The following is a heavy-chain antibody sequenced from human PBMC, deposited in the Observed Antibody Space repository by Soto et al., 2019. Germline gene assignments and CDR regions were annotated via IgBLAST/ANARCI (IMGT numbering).Heavy chain of an antibody. Sequence: QVQLQESGPGLVKPSETLSLTCTVSGDSITSSYWSWIRQPPGKGLEWIGYIYYSGSTNYNPSLKSRVIISVDTSKNQFSLRLSSVTAADTAVYFCASDGGYCSGGSCPRDYYSYGMDVWGQGTTVTVSS. J-gene: IGHJ6*02. CDR3: ASDGGYCSGGSCPRDYYSYGMDV. D-gene: IGHD2-15*01. CDR2: IYYSGST. CDR1: GDSITSSY. V-gene: IGHV4-59*01.